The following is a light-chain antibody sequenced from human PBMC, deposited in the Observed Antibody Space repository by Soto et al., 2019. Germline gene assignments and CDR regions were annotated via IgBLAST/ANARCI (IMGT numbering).Light chain of an antibody. J-gene: IGKJ2*01. Sequence: DIQMTQSTSSLSASVGYRVTITCPVSQSISSYLNWYQQKPGKAPKLLIYAASSLQSGVPSRFSGSGSGTDFTLTISSLQPEDFATYYCQQSYSTPPYTFGQ. V-gene: IGKV1-39*01. CDR1: QSISSY. CDR3: QQSYSTPPYT. CDR2: AAS.